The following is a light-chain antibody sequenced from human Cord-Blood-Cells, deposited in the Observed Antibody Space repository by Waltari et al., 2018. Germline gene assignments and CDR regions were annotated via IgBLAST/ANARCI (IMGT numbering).Light chain of an antibody. CDR2: DVR. J-gene: IGLJ3*02. CDR3: CSYAGSYTLV. CDR1: SSDVGGYNY. Sequence: QSALTQPRSVSGSPGQSVTISCTGTSSDVGGYNYVSWYQQHPGKAPKLMIYDVRKRPSGVPDRFSCSKSGNTASLTISGLQAEDEADYYCCSYAGSYTLVFGGGTKLTVL. V-gene: IGLV2-11*01.